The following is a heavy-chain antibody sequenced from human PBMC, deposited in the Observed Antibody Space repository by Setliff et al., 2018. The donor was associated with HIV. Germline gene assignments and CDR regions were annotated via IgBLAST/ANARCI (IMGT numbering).Heavy chain of an antibody. V-gene: IGHV4-4*08. CDR3: ARRVVTLSPLFDY. CDR1: GGSISSYY. J-gene: IGHJ4*02. Sequence: SETLSLTCTVSGGSISSYYWSWIRLPPGKGLEWIGYIYTSGITNYNPSLKSRVTMSVDTSKNQFSLKQSSVTAADTAVYYCARRVVTLSPLFDYWGQGTLVTVSS. CDR2: IYTSGIT. D-gene: IGHD3-22*01.